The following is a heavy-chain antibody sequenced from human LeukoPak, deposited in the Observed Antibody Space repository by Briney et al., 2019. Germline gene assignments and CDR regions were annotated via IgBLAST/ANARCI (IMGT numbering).Heavy chain of an antibody. V-gene: IGHV4-30-4*08. J-gene: IGHJ4*02. CDR1: GGSISSGGYY. CDR2: IYYSGST. CDR3: ARVPVFTMVRGVIDY. D-gene: IGHD3-10*01. Sequence: SQTLSLTCTVSGGSISSGGYYWSWIRQHPGKGLEWIGYIYYSGSTYYNPSLKSRVTISVDTSKNQFSLKLSSVTAADTAVYYCARVPVFTMVRGVIDYWGQGTLVTVSS.